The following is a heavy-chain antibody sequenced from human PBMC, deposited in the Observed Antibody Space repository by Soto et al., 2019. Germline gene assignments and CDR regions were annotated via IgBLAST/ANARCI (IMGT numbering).Heavy chain of an antibody. CDR1: GGTFSSYA. D-gene: IGHD3-22*01. Sequence: VKVSCKASGGTFSSYAISWVRQAPGQGLEWMGGIIPIFGTANYAQKFQGRVTITADESTSTAYMELSSLRSEDTAVYYCARPTYYYDSSGYIRGWYFDLWGRGSLVTVSS. V-gene: IGHV1-69*13. J-gene: IGHJ2*01. CDR2: IIPIFGTA. CDR3: ARPTYYYDSSGYIRGWYFDL.